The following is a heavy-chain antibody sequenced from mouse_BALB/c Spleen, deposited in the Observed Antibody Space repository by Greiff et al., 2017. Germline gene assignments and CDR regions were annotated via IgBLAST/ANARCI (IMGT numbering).Heavy chain of an antibody. CDR2: ISSGGSYT. CDR1: GFTFSSYG. CDR3: ARHYYGSSLDAMDY. D-gene: IGHD1-1*01. V-gene: IGHV5-6*01. Sequence: EVQLVESGGDLVKPGGSLKLSCAASGFTFSSYGMSWVRQTPDKRLEWVATISSGGSYTYYPDSVKGRFTISRDNAKNTLYLQMSSLKSEDTAMYYCARHYYGSSLDAMDYWGQGTSVTVSS. J-gene: IGHJ4*01.